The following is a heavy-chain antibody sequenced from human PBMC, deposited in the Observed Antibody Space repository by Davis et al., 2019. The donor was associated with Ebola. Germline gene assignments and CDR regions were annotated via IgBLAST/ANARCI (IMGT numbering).Heavy chain of an antibody. CDR3: ARDGGAYYYGSGSSTRGYYGMDV. J-gene: IGHJ6*02. Sequence: ASVKVSCKASGYTFTSYYMHWVRQAPGQGLEWMGIINPSGGSTSYAQKFQGRVTMTRDTSTSTVYMELSSLRSEDTAVYYCARDGGAYYYGSGSSTRGYYGMDVWGQGTTVTVSS. V-gene: IGHV1-46*01. D-gene: IGHD3-10*01. CDR2: INPSGGST. CDR1: GYTFTSYY.